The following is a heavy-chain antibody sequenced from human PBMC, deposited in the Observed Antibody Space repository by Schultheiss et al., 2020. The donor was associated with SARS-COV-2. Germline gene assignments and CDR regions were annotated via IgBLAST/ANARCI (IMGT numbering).Heavy chain of an antibody. CDR1: GGSFSGYY. CDR3: ARDRGGYDAFDI. Sequence: ETLSVTCAVYGGSFSGYYWSWIRQPPGKGLEWIGEINHSGSTNYNPSLKSRVTISVDTSKNQFSLKLSSVTAADTAVYYCARDRGGYDAFDIWGQGTMVTVAS. CDR2: INHSGST. V-gene: IGHV4-34*01. J-gene: IGHJ3*02. D-gene: IGHD3-22*01.